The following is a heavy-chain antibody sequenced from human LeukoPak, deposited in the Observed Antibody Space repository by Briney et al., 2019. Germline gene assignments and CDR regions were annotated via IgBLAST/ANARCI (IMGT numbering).Heavy chain of an antibody. V-gene: IGHV4-34*01. CDR2: INHSGST. Sequence: SETLSLTCAVYGGSFSGYYWSWIRQPPGKGLEWIGEINHSGSTNYNPSLKSRVTISVDTSKNQFSLKLSSVTAAHTAVYYCARRRLYSSSSILDYWGQGTLVTVSS. CDR3: ARRRLYSSSSILDY. J-gene: IGHJ4*02. D-gene: IGHD6-6*01. CDR1: GGSFSGYY.